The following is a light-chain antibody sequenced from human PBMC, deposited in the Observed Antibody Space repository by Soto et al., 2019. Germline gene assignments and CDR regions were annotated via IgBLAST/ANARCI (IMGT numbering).Light chain of an antibody. J-gene: IGKJ4*01. Sequence: EIVMTQSPATLSVSPGDRATLSCRASQSVSSNLAWYQQKPGQAPRLLIYGASTRATGIPARFSGSGSGTEFTLTISSLQSEDFAVYYCQQYNNWPLNFGGGTKVDIK. CDR2: GAS. CDR3: QQYNNWPLN. CDR1: QSVSSN. V-gene: IGKV3-15*01.